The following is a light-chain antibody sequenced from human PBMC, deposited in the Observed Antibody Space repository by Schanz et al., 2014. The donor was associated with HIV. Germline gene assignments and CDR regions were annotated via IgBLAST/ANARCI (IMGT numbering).Light chain of an antibody. J-gene: IGLJ2*01. CDR1: SSNIGSGYD. CDR2: VNM. V-gene: IGLV1-40*01. CDR3: QSYDSGLSGIL. Sequence: QSVLTQPPSVSGAPGQRVTVSCTGGSSNIGSGYDVHWYQHLPGTTPKLLIYVNMNRPLGVPDRFSASKSGTTASLAISGLQAEDEADYYCQSYDSGLSGILFGGGTKLTVL.